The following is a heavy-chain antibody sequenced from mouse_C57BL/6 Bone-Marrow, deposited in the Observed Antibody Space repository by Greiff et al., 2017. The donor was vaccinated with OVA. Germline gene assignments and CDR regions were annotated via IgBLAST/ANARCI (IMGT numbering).Heavy chain of an antibody. J-gene: IGHJ2*01. V-gene: IGHV1-55*01. Sequence: QVQLQQPGAELVKPGASVKMSCKASGYTFTSYWITWVKQRPGQGLEWIGDIYPGSGSTNYNEKFKSKATLTVDTSSSTAYMQLSSLTSEDSAVYYCARAVITTVAGDYWGQGTTLTVAS. CDR1: GYTFTSYW. CDR3: ARAVITTVAGDY. D-gene: IGHD1-1*01. CDR2: IYPGSGST.